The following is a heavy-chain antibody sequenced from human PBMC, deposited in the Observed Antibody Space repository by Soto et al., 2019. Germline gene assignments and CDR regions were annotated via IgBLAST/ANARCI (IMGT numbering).Heavy chain of an antibody. D-gene: IGHD2-15*01. V-gene: IGHV1-2*02. CDR1: GYTFTGFW. Sequence: QVQLVQSGAEVEKPGASVKVSCEASGYTFTGFWIHWVRQAPGQGLEWMGWINPKSGVTNYAKKFQGRVTMTRHTSISTVYMELSSLQPDDTAVYYCSKGLWTVGQCSGGTCYDGMDVWGQGTTVTVSS. CDR3: SKGLWTVGQCSGGTCYDGMDV. CDR2: INPKSGVT. J-gene: IGHJ6*02.